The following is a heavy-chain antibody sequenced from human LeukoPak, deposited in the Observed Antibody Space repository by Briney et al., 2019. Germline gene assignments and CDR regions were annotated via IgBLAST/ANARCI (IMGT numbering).Heavy chain of an antibody. J-gene: IGHJ4*02. V-gene: IGHV3-53*01. CDR1: GFTVSSNY. CDR2: IYSGGST. D-gene: IGHD3-16*02. CDR3: AREALDYDYVWGSYRPQYFDY. Sequence: GGSLRLSCAASGFTVSSNYMSWVRQAPGKGLEWVSVIYSGGSTYYADSVKGRFTISRDNSKNTLYLQMNSLRAEDTAVYYCAREALDYDYVWGSYRPQYFDYWGQGTLVTVSS.